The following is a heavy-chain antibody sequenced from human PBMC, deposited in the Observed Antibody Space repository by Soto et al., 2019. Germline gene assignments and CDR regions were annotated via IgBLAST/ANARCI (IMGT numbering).Heavy chain of an antibody. D-gene: IGHD1-1*01. Sequence: QVHLVQSGAEVKKPGASVKVSCKGSGYAFTTYGITWVRQAPGQGLEWMGWISAHNGNTNYAQKLQGRVTVTRDTSTSTAYMELRSRRSDDTAVYDCARGRYGDYWGQGARVTVSS. J-gene: IGHJ4*02. CDR1: GYAFTTYG. V-gene: IGHV1-18*01. CDR3: ARGRYGDY. CDR2: ISAHNGNT.